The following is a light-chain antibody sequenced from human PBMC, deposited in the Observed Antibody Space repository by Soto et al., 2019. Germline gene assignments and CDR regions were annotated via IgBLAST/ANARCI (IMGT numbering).Light chain of an antibody. V-gene: IGLV2-8*01. CDR2: EVT. Sequence: QSVLTQPPSASGSPGQSVTISCTGTRSDVGDYNYVSWYQQHPGKAPKLLIYEVTKRPSGVPDRFSGSKSANTASLTVSGLQAEDEADYYCSSYAVSDNFEVFGGGTKLTVL. CDR1: RSDVGDYNY. CDR3: SSYAVSDNFEV. J-gene: IGLJ2*01.